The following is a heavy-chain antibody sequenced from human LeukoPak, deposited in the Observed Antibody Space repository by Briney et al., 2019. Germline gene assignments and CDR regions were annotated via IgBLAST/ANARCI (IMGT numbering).Heavy chain of an antibody. CDR1: GFTVSSNY. D-gene: IGHD2-2*01. V-gene: IGHV3-53*01. J-gene: IGHJ4*02. Sequence: GGSLRLSCAASGFTVSSNYMSWVRQAPGKGLEWVSVIYSGGSTYYADSVKGRFTISRDNAKNSLYLQMNSLRAEDTAVYYCATAPTSKGFYFDYWGQGTLVTVSS. CDR2: IYSGGST. CDR3: ATAPTSKGFYFDY.